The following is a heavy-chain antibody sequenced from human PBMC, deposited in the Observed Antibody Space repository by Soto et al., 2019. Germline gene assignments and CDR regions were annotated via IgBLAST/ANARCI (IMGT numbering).Heavy chain of an antibody. CDR3: AKALGELSPESYDS. CDR2: VSYDGSNK. CDR1: GFTFSSYG. D-gene: IGHD3-16*02. Sequence: QVQLVESGGGVVQPGRSLRLSCAASGFTFSSYGMHWVRQAPGKGLEWVAIVSYDGSNKYYADSVKGRFTISRDNSRNTLYLQMNSLRAEDTAVYYCAKALGELSPESYDSWGQGTLVTVSS. V-gene: IGHV3-30*18. J-gene: IGHJ4*02.